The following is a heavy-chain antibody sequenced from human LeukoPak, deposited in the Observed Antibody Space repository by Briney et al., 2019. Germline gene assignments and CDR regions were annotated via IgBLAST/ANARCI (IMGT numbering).Heavy chain of an antibody. CDR3: ARGGRPDY. D-gene: IGHD3-10*01. V-gene: IGHV3-7*01. CDR1: GFIFKDYW. Sequence: GGSLRLSCAASGFIFKDYWMIWVRQAPGKGLEWVANIKEDGREKYYVDSVKGRFTISRDNAKNSLYLQMSSLRAEDTAVYYCARGGRPDYWGQGTLVTVSS. J-gene: IGHJ4*02. CDR2: IKEDGREK.